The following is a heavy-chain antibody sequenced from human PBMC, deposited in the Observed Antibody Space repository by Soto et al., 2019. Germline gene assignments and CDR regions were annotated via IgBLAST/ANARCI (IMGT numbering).Heavy chain of an antibody. Sequence: ASVKVSCKASGYTFTTYAMHWVRQAPGQRLEWMAWINTGKGNTKYSQKFQGRVTVTRDTSASTAYMELSSLRSEDTAMYYCARAGDDCSAANCYVIDYWGQGTLATVSS. D-gene: IGHD2-2*01. J-gene: IGHJ4*02. V-gene: IGHV1-3*04. CDR2: INTGKGNT. CDR1: GYTFTTYA. CDR3: ARAGDDCSAANCYVIDY.